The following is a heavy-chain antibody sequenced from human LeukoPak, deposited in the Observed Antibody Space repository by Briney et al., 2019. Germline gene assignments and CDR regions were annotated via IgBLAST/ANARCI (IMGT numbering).Heavy chain of an antibody. J-gene: IGHJ4*02. CDR3: ARGTAMVAFDY. CDR1: GFTFSSYS. Sequence: GGSLRLSCAASGFTFSSYSMNWVRQAPGKGLEWVSSISSSSHIYYADSVKGRFTISRDNAKNSLYLQMNSLRAEDTAVYYCARGTAMVAFDYWGQGTLVTVSS. CDR2: ISSSSHI. V-gene: IGHV3-21*01. D-gene: IGHD5-18*01.